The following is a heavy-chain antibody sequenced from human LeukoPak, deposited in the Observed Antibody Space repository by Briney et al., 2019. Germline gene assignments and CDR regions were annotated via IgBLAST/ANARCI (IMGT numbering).Heavy chain of an antibody. D-gene: IGHD3-22*01. Sequence: GGSLRLSCAASGFTFSDYYMSWIRQAPGKGLEWVSYISSSGSTIYYADSVKGRFTISRDNSKNTLYLQMNSLRAEDTAVYYCARDYYDSSGYSIPWGQGTLVTVSS. CDR1: GFTFSDYY. CDR2: ISSSGSTI. CDR3: ARDYYDSSGYSIP. J-gene: IGHJ5*02. V-gene: IGHV3-11*01.